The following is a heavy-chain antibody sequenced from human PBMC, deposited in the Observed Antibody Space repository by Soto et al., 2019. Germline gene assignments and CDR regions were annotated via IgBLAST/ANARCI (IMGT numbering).Heavy chain of an antibody. V-gene: IGHV6-1*01. Sequence: SQTLSLTCAISGDSVSSNSAAWNWIRQSPSRGLEWLGRTYYRSKWYNDYAVSVKSRITINPDTSKNQFSLQLNSVTPEDTAVYYCARGYDYGGNSVGYFQHWGQGTLVTVSS. CDR1: GDSVSSNSAA. J-gene: IGHJ1*01. CDR3: ARGYDYGGNSVGYFQH. D-gene: IGHD4-17*01. CDR2: TYYRSKWYN.